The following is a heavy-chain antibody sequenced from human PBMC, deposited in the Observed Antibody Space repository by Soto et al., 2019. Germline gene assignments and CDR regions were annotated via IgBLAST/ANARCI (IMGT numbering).Heavy chain of an antibody. J-gene: IGHJ4*02. Sequence: ASVKVSCKASGFTFTNYGISWVRQAPGQGFEWMGWITGSTGDTNYAQKFQDRLAMTTDTSADTAYMELRSLRGDDTAVYYCARDKVGNAADFWGQGTLVTVSS. D-gene: IGHD1-26*01. CDR1: GFTFTNYG. V-gene: IGHV1-18*01. CDR3: ARDKVGNAADF. CDR2: ITGSTGDT.